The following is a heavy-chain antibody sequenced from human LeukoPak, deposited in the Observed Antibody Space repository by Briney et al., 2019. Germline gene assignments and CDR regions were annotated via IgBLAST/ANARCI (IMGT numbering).Heavy chain of an antibody. V-gene: IGHV3-7*03. J-gene: IGHJ6*02. D-gene: IGHD4-17*01. CDR2: IKQDGSEK. CDR3: ARENGDYSLWDYGMDV. Sequence: GGSLRLSCAASGFTFSSYWMSWVRQAPGKGLEWVANIKQDGSEKYYVDSVKGRFTISRDNAKNSLYLQMNSLRAEDTAVYYCARENGDYSLWDYGMDVWGQGTTVTVSS. CDR1: GFTFSSYW.